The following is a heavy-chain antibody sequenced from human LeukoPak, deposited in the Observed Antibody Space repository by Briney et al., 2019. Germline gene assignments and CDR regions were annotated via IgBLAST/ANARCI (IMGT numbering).Heavy chain of an antibody. CDR1: GFTVSSNY. CDR3: ARYYGDYAGNWFDP. J-gene: IGHJ5*02. V-gene: IGHV3-53*01. CDR2: IYSGGST. Sequence: GGSLRLSCAASGFTVSSNYMSWVRQAPGKGLEWVSVIYSGGSTYYADSVKGRFTISRDNSKNTLYLQMNSLRAEDTAVYYCARYYGDYAGNWFDPWGQGTLVTVSP. D-gene: IGHD4-17*01.